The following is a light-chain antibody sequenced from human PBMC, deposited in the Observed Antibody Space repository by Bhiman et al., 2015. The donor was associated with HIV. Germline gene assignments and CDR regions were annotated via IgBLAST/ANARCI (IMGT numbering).Light chain of an antibody. V-gene: IGLV2-8*01. J-gene: IGLJ2*01. CDR3: QSYDSSLHVVV. CDR2: EVD. CDR1: RRDVGHSDF. Sequence: QSALTQPLSASGSPGQSLTISCTGSRRDVGHSDFVSWYRQYPGKAPTLILYEVDKRPSGVPDRFSTSRSGTSASLAITGLQAEDEADFYCQSYDSSLHVVVFGGGTELTV.